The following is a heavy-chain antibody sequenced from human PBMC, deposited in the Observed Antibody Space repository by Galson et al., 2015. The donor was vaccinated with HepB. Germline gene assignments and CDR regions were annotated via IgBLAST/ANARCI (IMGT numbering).Heavy chain of an antibody. J-gene: IGHJ1*01. D-gene: IGHD4-23*01. Sequence: SVKVSCKASGGTFSSYTISWVRQAPGQGREWMGRIIPILGIANYAQKFQGRVTITADKSTSTAYMELSSLRSEDTAVYYCAKDGGGVLVAREYFQHWGQGTLVTVSS. V-gene: IGHV1-69*02. CDR2: IIPILGIA. CDR3: AKDGGGVLVAREYFQH. CDR1: GGTFSSYT.